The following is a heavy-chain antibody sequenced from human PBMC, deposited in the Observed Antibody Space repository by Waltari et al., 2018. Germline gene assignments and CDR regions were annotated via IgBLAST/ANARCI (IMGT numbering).Heavy chain of an antibody. CDR3: ARGSAAGIAS. CDR2: SGLGGGPV. V-gene: IGHV3-48*01. D-gene: IGHD6-13*01. J-gene: IGHJ5*01. CDR1: GFTFSSFS. Sequence: EVQLVESGGGLVQPGGSLRLSCAASGFTFSSFSMHWVRQGPGKGLELNSFSGLGGGPVHYADSVKGRFTIFRDNDKNSLYLEMNSLRAEDTGLYYWARGSAAGIASWGQGTLVTVSS.